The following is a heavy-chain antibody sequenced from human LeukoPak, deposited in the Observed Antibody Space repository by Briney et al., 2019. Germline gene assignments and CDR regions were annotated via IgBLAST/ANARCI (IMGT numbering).Heavy chain of an antibody. Sequence: GGSLRLSCAASGFTFSSYWMSWVRQAPGKGLEWVANIKQDGSEKYYVASVKGPFTISRDHAKNSLYLQMNSLRAEDTAVYYCARLSSGWYSWGQGTLVTVSS. CDR2: IKQDGSEK. CDR1: GFTFSSYW. CDR3: ARLSSGWYS. V-gene: IGHV3-7*05. J-gene: IGHJ5*02. D-gene: IGHD6-19*01.